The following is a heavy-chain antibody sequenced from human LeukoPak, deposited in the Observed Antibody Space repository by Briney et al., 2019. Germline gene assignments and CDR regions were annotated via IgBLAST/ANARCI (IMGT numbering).Heavy chain of an antibody. V-gene: IGHV3-48*01. D-gene: IGHD4-17*01. CDR1: GFTFNSYS. J-gene: IGHJ4*02. CDR2: ISSSSSTI. Sequence: PGGSLRLSCAASGFTFNSYSMNWVRQAPGKGLEWVSYISSSSSTIYYADSVKGRFTISRDKAKNSLYLQMNSLRAEDTAVYYCGTAGTVTTDNFDYWGQGTLVTVSS. CDR3: GTAGTVTTDNFDY.